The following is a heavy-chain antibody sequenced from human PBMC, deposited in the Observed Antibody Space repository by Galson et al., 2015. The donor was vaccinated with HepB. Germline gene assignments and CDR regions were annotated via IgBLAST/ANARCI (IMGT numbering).Heavy chain of an antibody. J-gene: IGHJ4*02. CDR3: TRDGQGADILTGYYV. D-gene: IGHD3-9*01. Sequence: SLRLSCAASGFTFGDYAMSWFRQAPGKGLEWVGFIRSKAYGGTTEYAASVKGRFTISRDDSKSIAYLQMNSLKTEDTAVYYCTRDGQGADILTGYYVWGQGTLVTVSS. CDR2: IRSKAYGGTT. CDR1: GFTFGDYA. V-gene: IGHV3-49*03.